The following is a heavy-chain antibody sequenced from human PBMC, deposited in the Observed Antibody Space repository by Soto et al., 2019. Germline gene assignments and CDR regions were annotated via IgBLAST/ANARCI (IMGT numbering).Heavy chain of an antibody. CDR2: ISSSSSYI. Sequence: EVQLVESGGGLVKPGGSLRLSCAASGFTFSSYSMNWVRQAPGKGLEWVSSISSSSSYIYYADSVKGRFTISRDNAKNSLYLQINSLRAEDTAVYYCARDSYYYDSSGYYLYYFDYWGQGTLVTVSS. D-gene: IGHD3-22*01. V-gene: IGHV3-21*01. J-gene: IGHJ4*02. CDR3: ARDSYYYDSSGYYLYYFDY. CDR1: GFTFSSYS.